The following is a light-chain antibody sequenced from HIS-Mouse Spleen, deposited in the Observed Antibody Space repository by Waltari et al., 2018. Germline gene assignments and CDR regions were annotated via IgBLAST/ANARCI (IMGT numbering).Light chain of an antibody. CDR1: QSVSSIY. V-gene: IGKV3-20*01. J-gene: IGKJ2*01. CDR2: GAS. CDR3: QQYGSSPRT. Sequence: EIVLTQSPRTLSLSPGERATLSCRASQSVSSIYLAWYQQKPAQAPRLRIYGASSRATGIPARFSGSGSGTDFTLTISRLEPEDFAVYYCQQYGSSPRTFGQGTKLEIK.